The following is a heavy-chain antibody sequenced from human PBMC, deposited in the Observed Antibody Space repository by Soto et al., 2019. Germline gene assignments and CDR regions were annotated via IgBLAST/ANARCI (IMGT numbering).Heavy chain of an antibody. D-gene: IGHD4-4*01. J-gene: IGHJ6*02. CDR3: ARVKVTPHYYYSGMDV. CDR2: IYYSGST. CDR1: GGSISSGGYY. V-gene: IGHV4-31*03. Sequence: PSETLSLTCTVSGGSISSGGYYWSWIRQHPGKGLEWIGYIYYSGSTYYNPSLKSRVTISVDTSKNQFPLKLSSVTAADTAVYYCARVKVTPHYYYSGMDVWGQGTTVTVSS.